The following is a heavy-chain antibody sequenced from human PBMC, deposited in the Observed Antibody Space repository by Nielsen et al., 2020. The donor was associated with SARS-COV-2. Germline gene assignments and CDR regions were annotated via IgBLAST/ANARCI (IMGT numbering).Heavy chain of an antibody. CDR3: AKDQRIAAAVDYYYYGMDV. CDR1: GFTFSSYG. V-gene: IGHV3-30*18. J-gene: IGHJ6*02. CDR2: ISYDGSNK. Sequence: GESLKISCAASGFTFSSYGMHWVRQAPGKGLEWVAVISYDGSNKYYADSVKGRFTISRDNSKNTLYLQMNSLRAEDTAVYYCAKDQRIAAAVDYYYYGMDVWGQGTTVTVSS. D-gene: IGHD6-13*01.